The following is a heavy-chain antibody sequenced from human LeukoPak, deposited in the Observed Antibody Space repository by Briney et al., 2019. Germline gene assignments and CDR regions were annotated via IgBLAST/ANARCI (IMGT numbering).Heavy chain of an antibody. CDR2: IYWDDDK. CDR1: GGSISSSNW. Sequence: TLSLTCAVSGGSISSSNWWSWVRQPPGKALEWLALIYWDDDKRYSPSLKSRLTITKDTSKNQVVLTMTNMDPVDTATYYCAHGRGYDISYWGQGTLVTVSS. J-gene: IGHJ4*02. D-gene: IGHD3-9*01. CDR3: AHGRGYDISY. V-gene: IGHV2-5*08.